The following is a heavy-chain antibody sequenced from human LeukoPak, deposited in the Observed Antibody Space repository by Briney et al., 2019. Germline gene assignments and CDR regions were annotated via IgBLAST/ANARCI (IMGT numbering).Heavy chain of an antibody. J-gene: IGHJ4*02. CDR2: ISSSSSYI. D-gene: IGHD5-18*01. V-gene: IGHV3-21*01. CDR1: GFTFSSYS. CDR3: ARVQRGYSYGFLFDY. Sequence: GGSLRLSCAASGFTFSSYSMNWVRQAPGKGLEWVSSISSSSSYIYYADSVKGRFTISRDNAKNSLYLQMNSLRAEDKAVYYCARVQRGYSYGFLFDYWGQGTLVTVSS.